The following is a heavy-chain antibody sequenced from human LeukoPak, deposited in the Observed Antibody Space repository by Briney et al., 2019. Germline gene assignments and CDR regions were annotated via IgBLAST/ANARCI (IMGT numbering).Heavy chain of an antibody. CDR1: GDYVSTSSAA. CDR3: ARPSRVGAWAFDI. V-gene: IGHV6-1*01. CDR2: TYYRSKWYN. Sequence: SQTLSLTCDISGDYVSTSSAAWNWIRQSPSRGLEWLGRTYYRSKWYNDFAVSVKSRININPDTSKNQFSLKLNSVTAADTAVYYCARPSRVGAWAFDIWGQGTMVTVSS. D-gene: IGHD1-26*01. J-gene: IGHJ3*02.